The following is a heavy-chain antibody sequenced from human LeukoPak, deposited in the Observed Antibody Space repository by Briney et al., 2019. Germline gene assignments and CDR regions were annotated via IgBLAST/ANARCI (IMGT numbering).Heavy chain of an antibody. J-gene: IGHJ6*03. CDR2: IYSTAST. D-gene: IGHD5-24*01. Sequence: SETLSLTCTVSGGSTSSNYWSWIRQPPGKGLEWIGYIYSTASTNYNPSLRSRVSMSIDASKNQFYLKLSSVTAADTAVYYCATRAGYGYMDVWGKGTTVTVSS. CDR3: ATRAGYGYMDV. V-gene: IGHV4-4*09. CDR1: GGSTSSNY.